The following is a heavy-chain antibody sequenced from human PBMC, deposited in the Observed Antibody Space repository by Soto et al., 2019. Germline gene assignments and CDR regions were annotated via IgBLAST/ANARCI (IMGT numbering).Heavy chain of an antibody. CDR2: IWYDGSNK. J-gene: IGHJ6*02. CDR1: GFTFSSYG. CDR3: ARDSSNDFWSGYYIYYYYGMDV. V-gene: IGHV3-33*01. D-gene: IGHD3-3*01. Sequence: PGGSLRLSCAASGFTFSSYGMHWVRQAPGKGLEWVAVIWYDGSNKYYADSVKGRFTISRDNSKNTLYLQMNSLRAEDTAVYYCARDSSNDFWSGYYIYYYYGMDVRAQRTTVTVSS.